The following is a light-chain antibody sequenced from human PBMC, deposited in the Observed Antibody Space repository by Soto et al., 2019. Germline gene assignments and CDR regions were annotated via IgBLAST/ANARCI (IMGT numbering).Light chain of an antibody. CDR1: QSVSSH. Sequence: EIVVTQSPATLSLSPGERATLSCRASQSVSSHLAWYQQKPGQAPRLLIYDASNRATGIPARFSGSGSGTDFTLTTSSLEPEDFAVYYCQQRSNWWTFGQGTKVDIK. CDR2: DAS. J-gene: IGKJ1*01. CDR3: QQRSNWWT. V-gene: IGKV3-11*01.